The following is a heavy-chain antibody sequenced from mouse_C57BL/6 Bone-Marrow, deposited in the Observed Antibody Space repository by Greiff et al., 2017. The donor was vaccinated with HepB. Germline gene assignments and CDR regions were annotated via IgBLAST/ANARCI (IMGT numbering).Heavy chain of an antibody. V-gene: IGHV5-9-1*02. J-gene: IGHJ4*01. CDR3: TRDRLRGYAMDY. CDR1: GFTFSSYA. CDR2: ISSGGDYI. D-gene: IGHD2-2*01. Sequence: DVMLVESGEGLVKPGGSLKLSCAASGFTFSSYAMSWVRQTPEKRLEWVAYISSGGDYIYYADTVKGRFTISRDNARNTLYLQMSSLKSEDTAMYYCTRDRLRGYAMDYWGQGTSVTVSS.